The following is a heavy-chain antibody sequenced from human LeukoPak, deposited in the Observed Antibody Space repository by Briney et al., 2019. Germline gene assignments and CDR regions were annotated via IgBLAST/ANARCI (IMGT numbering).Heavy chain of an antibody. J-gene: IGHJ3*02. CDR2: INANNDGS. CDR1: GYTITGYY. V-gene: IGHV1-2*02. Sequence: ASVKVSCKASGYTITGYYMHWVRQAPGQGPEWMGWINANNDGSIYAQKFQGRVTVTRDTSINTAYMELSRLRSDDTAVYYCARKRGVGVDTNAFDMWGQGTMVTVSS. D-gene: IGHD3-3*01. CDR3: ARKRGVGVDTNAFDM.